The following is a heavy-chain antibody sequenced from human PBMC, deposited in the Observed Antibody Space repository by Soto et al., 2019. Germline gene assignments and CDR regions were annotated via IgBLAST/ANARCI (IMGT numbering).Heavy chain of an antibody. CDR1: GYTFTGYY. Sequence: ASVKVSCKASGYTFTGYYMHWVRQAPGQGLEWMGWINPNSGGTSYAQKFQGRVTMTRDTSISTAYMELSRLRSDDTAVYYCARFMPIAVAGKVYYGMDVWGQGTTVTVSS. CDR3: ARFMPIAVAGKVYYGMDV. J-gene: IGHJ6*02. V-gene: IGHV1-2*02. CDR2: INPNSGGT. D-gene: IGHD6-19*01.